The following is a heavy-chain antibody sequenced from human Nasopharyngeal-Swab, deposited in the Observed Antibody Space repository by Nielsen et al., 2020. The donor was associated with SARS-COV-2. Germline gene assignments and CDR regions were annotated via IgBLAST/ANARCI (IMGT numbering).Heavy chain of an antibody. CDR3: ARVEGGYCSSTSCFSYYFDY. D-gene: IGHD2-2*03. CDR1: GFTFSSYW. CDR2: IKQDGSEK. J-gene: IGHJ4*02. Sequence: GESLKISCAASGFTFSSYWMSLVRQAPGKGLEWVANIKQDGSEKYYVDSVKGRFTISRDNAKNSLYLQMNSLRAEDTAVYYCARVEGGYCSSTSCFSYYFDYWGQGTLVTVSS. V-gene: IGHV3-7*01.